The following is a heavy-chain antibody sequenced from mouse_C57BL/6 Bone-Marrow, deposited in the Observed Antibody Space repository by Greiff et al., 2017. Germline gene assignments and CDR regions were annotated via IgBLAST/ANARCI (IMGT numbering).Heavy chain of an antibody. CDR2: IDPSDRYT. V-gene: IGHV1-50*01. J-gene: IGHJ2*01. Sequence: VQLQQPGAELVKPGASVKLSCKASGYTFTSYWMQWVKQSPGQCLEWIGEIDPSDRYTNYHHNFKCKATLTVDTSSSTAYMQLSSLTSADSAVYYCSGGRYWGQGTTLTVSS. CDR3: SGGRY. CDR1: GYTFTSYW.